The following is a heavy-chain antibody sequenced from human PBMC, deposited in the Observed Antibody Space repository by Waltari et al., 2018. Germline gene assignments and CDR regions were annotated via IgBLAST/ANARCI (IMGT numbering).Heavy chain of an antibody. V-gene: IGHV1-46*01. CDR1: GYTFTSYY. CDR2: MNRSGGRT. J-gene: IGHJ2*01. CDR3: ARGSPLTVAGTSVENFDL. D-gene: IGHD6-19*01. Sequence: QVQLVQSGAEVKKPGASVKVSCKASGYTFTSYYMHWVRQAPGQGLEWMGIMNRSGGRTSYAQKVQGRVTMTRDTSTSTGYMERSSLRSEDTAVYYCARGSPLTVAGTSVENFDLWGRGTLVTVSS.